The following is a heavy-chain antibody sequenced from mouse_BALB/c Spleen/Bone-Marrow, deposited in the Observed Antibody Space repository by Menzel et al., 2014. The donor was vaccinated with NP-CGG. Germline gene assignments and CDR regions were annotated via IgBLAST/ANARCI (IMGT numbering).Heavy chain of an antibody. Sequence: DVKLQESGGGLVQPGGSRKLSCAASGFTFSNFGMHWVRQAPEKGLEWVAFISTGGTIIYYADTVKGRFTISRDNPKNTLFLQMTSLRSEDTAIYFCARSQFCGNYFDYWGQGTTLTVSS. CDR2: ISTGGTII. D-gene: IGHD1-1*02. J-gene: IGHJ2*01. CDR1: GFTFSNFG. CDR3: ARSQFCGNYFDY. V-gene: IGHV5-17*02.